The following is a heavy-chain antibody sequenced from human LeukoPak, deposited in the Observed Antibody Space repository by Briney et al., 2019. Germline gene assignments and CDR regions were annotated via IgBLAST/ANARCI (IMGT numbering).Heavy chain of an antibody. CDR2: ISYDGNDK. CDR3: AKDWGNWGYGYYFDH. V-gene: IGHV3-30*18. J-gene: IGHJ4*02. D-gene: IGHD7-27*01. Sequence: GRSLRLSCAASGFTFRTYGMHWVRQVPGKGLEWVAVISYDGNDKYYADSVKGRFTISRDNSKNTLYLEMNSLRPEDTAIYYCAKDWGNWGYGYYFDHWGQGTLVTVSS. CDR1: GFTFRTYG.